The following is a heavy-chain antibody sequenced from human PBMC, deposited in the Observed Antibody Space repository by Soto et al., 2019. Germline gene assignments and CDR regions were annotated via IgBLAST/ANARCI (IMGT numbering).Heavy chain of an antibody. J-gene: IGHJ3*02. CDR3: ARFNYYGSGSPDAFDI. Sequence: QVQLQEPGPGLVKPSGTLSLTCAVSSGSISSSNWWSWVRQPPGKGLEWIGEIYHSGSTNYNPSLKSRVTISVDKSKKQFSLKLSSVTAADTAVYYCARFNYYGSGSPDAFDIWGQGTMVTVSS. CDR2: IYHSGST. V-gene: IGHV4-4*02. D-gene: IGHD3-10*01. CDR1: SGSISSSNW.